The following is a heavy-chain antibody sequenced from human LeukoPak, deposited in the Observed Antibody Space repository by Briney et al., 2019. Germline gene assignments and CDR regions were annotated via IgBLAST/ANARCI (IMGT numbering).Heavy chain of an antibody. CDR3: AAVEMATIPGYFDY. CDR2: IVVGSGNT. D-gene: IGHD5-24*01. J-gene: IGHJ4*02. V-gene: IGHV1-58*01. Sequence: ASVKFSCKASGFTFTSSAVQWVRQARGQRLEWIGWIVVGSGNTNYTQKFQERATITRDMSTSTAYMELSSLRSEDTAVYYCAAVEMATIPGYFDYWGQGTLVTVSS. CDR1: GFTFTSSA.